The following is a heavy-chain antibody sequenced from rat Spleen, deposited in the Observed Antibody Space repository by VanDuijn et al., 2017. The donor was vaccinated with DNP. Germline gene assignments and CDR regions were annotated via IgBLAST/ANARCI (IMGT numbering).Heavy chain of an antibody. D-gene: IGHD1-2*01. CDR3: ARGSSSIYWYFDF. CDR1: GFTFSNYG. V-gene: IGHV5S13*01. CDR2: ISTSGSRT. Sequence: EVQLVESGGGLVQPGGSLRLSCAASGFTFSNYGMAWVRQAPKKGLEWVAAISTSGSRTYYPDSVKGRFTISRDDAKSSLYLQMNSLKSEDTATYYCARGSSSIYWYFDFWGPGTMVTVSS. J-gene: IGHJ1*01.